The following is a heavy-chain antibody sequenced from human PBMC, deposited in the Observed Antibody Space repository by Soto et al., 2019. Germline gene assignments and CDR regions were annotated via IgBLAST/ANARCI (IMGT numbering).Heavy chain of an antibody. CDR3: TRDAKYHDILTGYFVNDH. CDR2: INAGNGNT. J-gene: IGHJ4*02. Sequence: GXSVKVSYNASGYTFTSYAMHSVRHSPGQRLEWMAWINAGNGNTKYSQKFQGRVTINRDTSASTAYMELSSLRSEDTAVYYCTRDAKYHDILTGYFVNDHWGQGTLVTVSS. CDR1: GYTFTSYA. V-gene: IGHV1-3*01. D-gene: IGHD3-9*01.